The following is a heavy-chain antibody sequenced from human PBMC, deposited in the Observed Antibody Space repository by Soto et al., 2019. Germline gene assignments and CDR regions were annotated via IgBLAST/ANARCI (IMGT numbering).Heavy chain of an antibody. Sequence: PVGSLRLSCAASGFTFSSYEMNWVRQAPGKGLELLSYISGSGTIILYADSVKGRFTISRDNAKNSLYLQMNRLRAEDTAVYYCAREKEDEGSSSLRVYYGMDVWGQGTTVTVSS. V-gene: IGHV3-48*03. CDR2: ISGSGTII. D-gene: IGHD6-6*01. CDR3: AREKEDEGSSSLRVYYGMDV. CDR1: GFTFSSYE. J-gene: IGHJ6*02.